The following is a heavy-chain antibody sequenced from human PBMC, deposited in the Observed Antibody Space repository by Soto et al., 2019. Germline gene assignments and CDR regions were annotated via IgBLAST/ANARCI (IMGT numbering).Heavy chain of an antibody. J-gene: IGHJ5*01. CDR2: INHSGST. D-gene: IGHD1-26*01. Sequence: QVQLQQWGAGLLKPSETLSLTCAVYGGSFSGYYWSWIRQPPGKGLEWIGEINHSGSTNYNPSLKSRVTISVDTSQNQFSLKLSSVTAADTAVYYCARGPIVGARGGFGFDSWGQGTLGTVSS. CDR1: GGSFSGYY. V-gene: IGHV4-34*01. CDR3: ARGPIVGARGGFGFDS.